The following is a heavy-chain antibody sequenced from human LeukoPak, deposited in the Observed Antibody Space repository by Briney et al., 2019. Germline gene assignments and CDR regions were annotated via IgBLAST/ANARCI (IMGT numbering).Heavy chain of an antibody. J-gene: IGHJ6*02. D-gene: IGHD6-13*01. V-gene: IGHV4-59*01. CDR1: GGSISSYY. CDR3: ARDRGQQLGEMDV. Sequence: SETLSHTCTVSGGSISSYYWSWIREPPGKGLEWIGYIYYSGSTNYNPSLKSRVTISVDTSKNQFSLKLSSVTAADTAVYYCARDRGQQLGEMDVWGQGTTVTVSS. CDR2: IYYSGST.